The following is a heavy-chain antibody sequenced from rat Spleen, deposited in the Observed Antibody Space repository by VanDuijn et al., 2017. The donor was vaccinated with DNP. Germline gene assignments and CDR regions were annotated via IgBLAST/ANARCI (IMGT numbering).Heavy chain of an antibody. Sequence: EVKVVESGGGLVQPGRSLKLSCVVSGLTFSNHDMAWVRQTPTKGLEWITSMSPGSAYTFYRDSVKGRFTISRDDAKNALYLQMDSLRSEDTATYYCARRGQLPYWYFDFWGPGTMVTVSS. CDR3: ARRGQLPYWYFDF. CDR1: GLTFSNHD. D-gene: IGHD1-10*01. V-gene: IGHV5S13*01. CDR2: MSPGSAYT. J-gene: IGHJ1*01.